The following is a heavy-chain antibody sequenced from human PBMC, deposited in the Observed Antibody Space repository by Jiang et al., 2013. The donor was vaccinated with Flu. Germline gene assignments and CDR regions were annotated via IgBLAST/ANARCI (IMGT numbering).Heavy chain of an antibody. J-gene: IGHJ2*01. Sequence: GSGLVKPSETLSLTCTVSGGSISSYYWSWIRQPPGKGLEWIGYIYYSGSTNYNPSLKSRVTISVDTSKNQFSLKLSSVTAADTAVYYCASNEVAVAGNDWYFDLWGRGTLVTVSS. CDR3: ASNEVAVAGNDWYFDL. CDR1: GGSISSYY. V-gene: IGHV4-59*01. CDR2: IYYSGST. D-gene: IGHD6-19*01.